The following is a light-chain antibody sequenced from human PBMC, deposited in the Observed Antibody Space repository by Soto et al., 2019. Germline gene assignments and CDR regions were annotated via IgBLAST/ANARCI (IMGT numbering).Light chain of an antibody. CDR1: SSNIGSNT. Sequence: QSVLTQSPSASGTPGQRVTISCSGSSSNIGSNTVNWYQQLPGTAPKLLIYNNNQRPSGVPDRFSGSKSGTSASLAISGLQSEDEADYYCVAWDDRSGEGVFGGGTKLTVL. CDR2: NNN. J-gene: IGLJ3*02. CDR3: VAWDDRSGEGV. V-gene: IGLV1-44*01.